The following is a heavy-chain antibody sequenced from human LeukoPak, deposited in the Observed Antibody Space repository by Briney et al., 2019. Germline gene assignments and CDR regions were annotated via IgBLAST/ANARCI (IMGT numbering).Heavy chain of an antibody. D-gene: IGHD4-17*01. J-gene: IGHJ2*01. V-gene: IGHV1-8*01. Sequence: ASVKVSCKASGYTFTSYDINWVRQATGQGLEWMGWMNPNSGNTGYAQKFQGRVTMTRNTSISTAYMELSSLRSEDTAVYYCARVYTDYGDYGLRFLWTTHWYFDLWGRGTLVTVSS. CDR1: GYTFTSYD. CDR3: ARVYTDYGDYGLRFLWTTHWYFDL. CDR2: MNPNSGNT.